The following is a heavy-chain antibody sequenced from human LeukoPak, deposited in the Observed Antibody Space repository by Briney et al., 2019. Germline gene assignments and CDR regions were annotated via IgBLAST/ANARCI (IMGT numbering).Heavy chain of an antibody. CDR3: SPPRGDSSGYYYVY. CDR1: GFTFSSYA. Sequence: PGGSLRLSCAASGFTFSSYAMHWVRQAPGKGLEWVAVISYDGSNKYYADSVKGRFTISRDNSKNTLYLQMNSLRVEDTATYYCSPPRGDSSGYYYVYWGPGTLVTVSS. V-gene: IGHV3-30*07. J-gene: IGHJ4*02. CDR2: ISYDGSNK. D-gene: IGHD3-22*01.